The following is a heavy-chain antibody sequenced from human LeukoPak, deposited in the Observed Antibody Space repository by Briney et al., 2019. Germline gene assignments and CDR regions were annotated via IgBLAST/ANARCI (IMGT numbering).Heavy chain of an antibody. D-gene: IGHD2-8*01. V-gene: IGHV4-59*01. CDR3: ARAAREVNGMDV. CDR2: IYYSGST. J-gene: IGHJ6*03. CDR1: GFTFSSYE. Sequence: GSLRLSCAASGFTFSSYEMNWVRQPPGKGLEWIGYIYYSGSTNYNPSLKSRVTISVDTSKNQFSLKLSSVTAADTAVYYCARAAREVNGMDVWGKGTTVTVSS.